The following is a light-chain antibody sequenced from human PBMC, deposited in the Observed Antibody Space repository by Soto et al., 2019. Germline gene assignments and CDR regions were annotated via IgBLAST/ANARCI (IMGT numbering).Light chain of an antibody. CDR3: QQYTLFPWT. CDR2: DAS. CDR1: ESLSSGQ. Sequence: EIVVTQSPGTLSLSPGERATLSCRASESLSSGQLAWYHQQRGQTPRLLIYDASNRATGIPDRFSGGGSGTDFTLTISMLEPEDSAVYYCQQYTLFPWTFGQGTRVEIK. J-gene: IGKJ1*01. V-gene: IGKV3-20*01.